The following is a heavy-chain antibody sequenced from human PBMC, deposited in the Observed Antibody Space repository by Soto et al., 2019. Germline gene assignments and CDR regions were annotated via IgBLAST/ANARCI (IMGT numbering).Heavy chain of an antibody. CDR1: GGSISSYY. D-gene: IGHD7-27*01. Sequence: QVQLQESGPGLVKPSETLSLTCTVSGGSISSYYWSWIRQPPGKGLEWIGYIYYSGGTNYKPSLNSRVTISVDTSKNQFSLKLSSVTAADTAVYYCARRWGTYFDYWGQGTLVTVSS. J-gene: IGHJ4*02. V-gene: IGHV4-59*01. CDR3: ARRWGTYFDY. CDR2: IYYSGGT.